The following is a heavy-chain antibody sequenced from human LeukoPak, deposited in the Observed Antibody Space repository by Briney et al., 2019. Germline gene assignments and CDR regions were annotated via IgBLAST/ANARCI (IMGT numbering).Heavy chain of an antibody. Sequence: SETLSLTCAVYGGSFSGYYWSWIRQPPGKGLEWIGEINHSGSTNYNPSLKSRVTISVGTSKNQFSRKLSSVPAADTALYYWARAGIYFDYWGQGTLVTVSS. CDR3: ARAGIYFDY. J-gene: IGHJ4*02. D-gene: IGHD3-10*01. CDR2: INHSGST. V-gene: IGHV4-34*01. CDR1: GGSFSGYY.